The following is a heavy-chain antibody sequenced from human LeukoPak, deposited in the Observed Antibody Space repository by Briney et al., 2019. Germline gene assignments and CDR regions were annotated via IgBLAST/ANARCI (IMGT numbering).Heavy chain of an antibody. D-gene: IGHD2/OR15-2a*01. CDR3: ARTIGGDFDY. V-gene: IGHV4-59*01. CDR1: GGSISSYY. J-gene: IGHJ4*02. CDR2: IYYSGST. Sequence: SETLSLTCTVSGGSISSYYWSWIRQPPGKGLEWIGNIYYSGSTNYNPSLKSRVTISVDTSKNQFSLKLSSVTAADTAVYYCARTIGGDFDYWGQGTLVTVSS.